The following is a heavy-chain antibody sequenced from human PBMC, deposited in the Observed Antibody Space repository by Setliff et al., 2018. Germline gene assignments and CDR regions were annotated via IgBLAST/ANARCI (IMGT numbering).Heavy chain of an antibody. CDR3: MDSAKDVFHI. D-gene: IGHD2-15*01. J-gene: IGHJ3*02. V-gene: IGHV5-51*01. CDR1: GYRFTTYW. Sequence: GESLKISCKGSGYRFTTYWIGWVRQMPGKGLEWMGIVFSGDSDTRYSPSFQGQVTMSADKSINTAYLQWSSLKASDTAMYYCMDSAKDVFHIWGQGTMVTVSS. CDR2: VFSGDSDT.